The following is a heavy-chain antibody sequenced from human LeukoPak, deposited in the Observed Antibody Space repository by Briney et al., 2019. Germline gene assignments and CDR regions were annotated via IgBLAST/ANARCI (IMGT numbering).Heavy chain of an antibody. CDR3: AREERRVVDY. CDR2: ISYDGSTK. D-gene: IGHD1-26*01. Sequence: GRSLRLSCAASGFTFSDYGMHWVRQAPGKGLERVAVISYDGSTKYYADSVKGRFTISRDNSKNTLYLQMNSLRAEDTAVYYCAREERRVVDYWGQGTLVTVSS. CDR1: GFTFSDYG. V-gene: IGHV3-30*03. J-gene: IGHJ4*02.